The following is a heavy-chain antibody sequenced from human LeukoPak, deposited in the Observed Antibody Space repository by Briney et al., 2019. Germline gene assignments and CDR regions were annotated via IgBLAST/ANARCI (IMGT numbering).Heavy chain of an antibody. J-gene: IGHJ4*02. CDR2: IYHSGST. V-gene: IGHV4-38-2*02. D-gene: IGHD1-1*01. Sequence: SETLSLTCTVSGGSISSYYWSWIRQPPGKGLEWIGSIYHSGSTYYNPSLKSRVTISVDTSKNQFSLKLSSVTAADTAVYYCARDVGSGTYYFDYWGQGTLVTVSS. CDR1: GGSISSYY. CDR3: ARDVGSGTYYFDY.